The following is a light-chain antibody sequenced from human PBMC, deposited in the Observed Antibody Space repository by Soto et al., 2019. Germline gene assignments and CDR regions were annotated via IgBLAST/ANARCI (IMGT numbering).Light chain of an antibody. CDR2: DAS. CDR1: QSVSSY. CDR3: QQRSNWPPIT. J-gene: IGKJ5*01. Sequence: EIVLTQSPATLSLSPGERATLSCRASQSVSSYLAWYQQKPGQAPRLLIYDASNRATGIPARFSGSGSGTDFTLTISSLEPEDFAVYYCQQRSNWPPITFVQGTRLEMK. V-gene: IGKV3-11*01.